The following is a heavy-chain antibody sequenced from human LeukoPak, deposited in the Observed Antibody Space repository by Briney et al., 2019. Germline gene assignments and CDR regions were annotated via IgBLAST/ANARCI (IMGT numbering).Heavy chain of an antibody. CDR2: ISSSSTYI. CDR3: ARDDPRWGTSGDY. CDR1: GFTFSAYT. D-gene: IGHD7-27*01. Sequence: GGSLRLSCVASGFTFSAYTMNWVRRAPGKGLEWVSFISSSSTYIYYADSLKGRFTISRDNAKNSLYLQMNSLRAEDTALYYCARDDPRWGTSGDYWGQGTLVTVSS. V-gene: IGHV3-21*01. J-gene: IGHJ4*02.